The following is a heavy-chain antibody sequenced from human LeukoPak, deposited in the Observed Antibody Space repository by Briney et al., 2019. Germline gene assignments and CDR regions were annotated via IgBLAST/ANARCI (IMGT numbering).Heavy chain of an antibody. Sequence: ASVKVSCKASGYTLTAYYIYWVRQAPGQGLEWMGRINPNSGGTDYAQNFQGRVTMTRDTSISTAYMERSRLRSDDTAVYYCARGYCGGGTCYLVENWLDPWGQGTLVTVSS. V-gene: IGHV1-2*06. D-gene: IGHD2-15*01. CDR3: ARGYCGGGTCYLVENWLDP. CDR1: GYTLTAYY. J-gene: IGHJ5*02. CDR2: INPNSGGT.